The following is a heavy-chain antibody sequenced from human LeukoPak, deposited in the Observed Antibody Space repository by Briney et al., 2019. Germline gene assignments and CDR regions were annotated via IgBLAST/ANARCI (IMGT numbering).Heavy chain of an antibody. CDR3: ARESGDDSSGYTFDY. V-gene: IGHV1-69*04. D-gene: IGHD3-22*01. J-gene: IGHJ4*02. CDR1: GGTFSSYT. Sequence: SVKVSCKASGGTFSSYTISWVRQAAGQGLEWMGRSIPILGIANYAQKFQGRVTITADKSTSTAYMELSTLRSEDTAVYYCARESGDDSSGYTFDYWGQGTLVTVSS. CDR2: SIPILGIA.